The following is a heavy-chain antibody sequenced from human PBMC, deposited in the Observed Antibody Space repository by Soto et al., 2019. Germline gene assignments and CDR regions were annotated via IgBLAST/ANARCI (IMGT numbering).Heavy chain of an antibody. J-gene: IGHJ6*02. CDR1: GGTFSSYA. Sequence: SVKVSCKASGGTFSSYAISWVRQAPGQGLEWMGGIIPIFGTANYAQKFQGRVTITADKSTSTAYMELSSLRSEDTAVYYCATRNTIFGVVIMDFYHYYVMDFWGQGSTVTVSS. CDR2: IIPIFGTA. V-gene: IGHV1-69*06. D-gene: IGHD3-3*01. CDR3: ATRNTIFGVVIMDFYHYYVMDF.